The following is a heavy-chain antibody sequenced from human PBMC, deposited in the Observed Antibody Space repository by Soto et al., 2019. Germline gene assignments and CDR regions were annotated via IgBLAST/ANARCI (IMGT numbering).Heavy chain of an antibody. CDR3: ARAFPSLGGAISDI. J-gene: IGHJ3*02. D-gene: IGHD1-26*01. Sequence: EVQLVESGGGLVQPGGSLRLSCAASGFTFSSYSMNWVRQAPGKGLEWVSYISSSSSTIYYADSVKGRFTISRDNAKNSLSLQMNSLRDEDTAVYYCARAFPSLGGAISDIWGQGTMVTVSS. V-gene: IGHV3-48*02. CDR1: GFTFSSYS. CDR2: ISSSSSTI.